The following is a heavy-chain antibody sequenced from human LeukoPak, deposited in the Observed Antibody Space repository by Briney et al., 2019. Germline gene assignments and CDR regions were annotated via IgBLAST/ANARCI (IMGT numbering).Heavy chain of an antibody. V-gene: IGHV1-2*02. CDR1: GYTFTGHY. Sequence: EASVKVSCKASGYTFTGHYMHWVRQAPGQGLEWMGWINPSSGGTHFAQEFQGRVTMTRDTSISTAYIELNSLRSEDTAVYYCARSLRWELPYYLDYWGQGTLVTVSS. CDR2: INPSSGGT. J-gene: IGHJ4*02. D-gene: IGHD4-23*01. CDR3: ARSLRWELPYYLDY.